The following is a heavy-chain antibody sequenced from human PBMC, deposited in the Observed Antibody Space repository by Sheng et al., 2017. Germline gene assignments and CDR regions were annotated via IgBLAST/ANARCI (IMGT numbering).Heavy chain of an antibody. V-gene: IGHV3-23*04. J-gene: IGHJ4*02. D-gene: IGHD1-1*01. CDR2: ISGSGGAA. Sequence: EMQLVESGGGLVQPGGSLRLSCAASEFTFATYAMSWVRQAPGKGLEWVSSISGSGGAANYADSVKGRFTISRDNSNNMLYLQMNSLRNEDTAVYYCAKGYRNVDYWGQGTLVTVSS. CDR3: AKGYRNVDY. CDR1: EFTFATYA.